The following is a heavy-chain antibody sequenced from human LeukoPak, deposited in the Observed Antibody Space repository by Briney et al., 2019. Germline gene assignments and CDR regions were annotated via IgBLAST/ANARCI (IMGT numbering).Heavy chain of an antibody. Sequence: SETLSLTCTVSGVSISTTSYYWGWIRQTPGKGLEWIGSMLYRGSTYYSSSLRSRVIISVDASKNQFFLTLSAVTAADTAVYYCAKVPHYGGNSPYFDSWGQGTLVTVSS. J-gene: IGHJ4*02. CDR2: MLYRGST. CDR1: GVSISTTSYY. CDR3: AKVPHYGGNSPYFDS. D-gene: IGHD4-23*01. V-gene: IGHV4-39*07.